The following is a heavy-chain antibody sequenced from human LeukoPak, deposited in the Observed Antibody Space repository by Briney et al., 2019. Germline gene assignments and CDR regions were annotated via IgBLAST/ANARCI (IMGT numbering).Heavy chain of an antibody. CDR2: IYYSGST. Sequence: PSETLSLTCTVSGGSISSGGYYWSWIRQHPGKGLEWIGYIYYSGSTYYNPSLKSRVTISVDTSKNQFSLKLSSVTAADTAVYYCARAAVVAATLDYWGQGTLVTVSP. CDR1: GGSISSGGYY. CDR3: ARAAVVAATLDY. D-gene: IGHD2-15*01. J-gene: IGHJ4*02. V-gene: IGHV4-31*03.